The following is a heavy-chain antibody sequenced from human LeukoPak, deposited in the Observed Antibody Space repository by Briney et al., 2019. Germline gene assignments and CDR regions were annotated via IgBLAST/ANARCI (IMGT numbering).Heavy chain of an antibody. CDR1: GFIVSSNY. CDR3: ARDRY. J-gene: IGHJ4*02. CDR2: IYSGGTT. V-gene: IGHV3-53*01. Sequence: QTGGSLRLSCAASGFIVSSNYMSWVRQAPGKGPEWVSVIYSGGTTYYADSVKGRFTISRDNSKNTLYLQMNSLRADDTAVYYCARDRYWGQGTLVTVSS.